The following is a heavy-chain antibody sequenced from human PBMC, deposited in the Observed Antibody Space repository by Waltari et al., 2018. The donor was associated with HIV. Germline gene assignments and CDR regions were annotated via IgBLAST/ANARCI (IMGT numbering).Heavy chain of an antibody. D-gene: IGHD2-15*01. CDR3: ARIRDLYCSGGSCAHPYWFDP. J-gene: IGHJ5*02. Sequence: QVTLKESGPVLVKPTETLTLTCTVSGFSLSNARMGVSWIRQPPGKALEWLAHIFSNDEKPYSTSLKSRLTISKDTSKSQVVLTMTNMDPVDTATYYCARIRDLYCSGGSCAHPYWFDPWGQGTLVTVSS. CDR1: GFSLSNARMG. CDR2: IFSNDEK. V-gene: IGHV2-26*01.